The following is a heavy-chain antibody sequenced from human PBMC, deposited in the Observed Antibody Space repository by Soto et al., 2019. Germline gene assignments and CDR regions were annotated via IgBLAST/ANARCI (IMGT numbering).Heavy chain of an antibody. Sequence: GASVKVSCKASGGTFSSYTISWVRQAPGQGLEWMGRIIPILGIANYAQKFQGKVTITADKSTSTAYMELSSLRSEDTAVYYCARGVTARPFYYFDYWGQGTLVTVSS. V-gene: IGHV1-69*02. D-gene: IGHD6-6*01. J-gene: IGHJ4*02. CDR3: ARGVTARPFYYFDY. CDR1: GGTFSSYT. CDR2: IIPILGIA.